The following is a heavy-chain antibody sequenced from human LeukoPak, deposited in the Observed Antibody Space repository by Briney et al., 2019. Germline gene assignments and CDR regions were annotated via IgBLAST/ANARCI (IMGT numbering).Heavy chain of an antibody. Sequence: ASVKVSCKASGYTFTGYYMHWVRQAPGQGLEWMGRINPNSGGTNYAQKFQGRVTMTRDTSISTAYMELSRLRSDDTAVYYCARGADSNSNWFDPWGQGTLITVSS. CDR1: GYTFTGYY. J-gene: IGHJ5*02. CDR2: INPNSGGT. V-gene: IGHV1-2*06. CDR3: ARGADSNSNWFDP. D-gene: IGHD4-11*01.